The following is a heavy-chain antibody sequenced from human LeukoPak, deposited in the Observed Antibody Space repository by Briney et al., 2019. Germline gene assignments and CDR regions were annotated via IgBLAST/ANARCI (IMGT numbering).Heavy chain of an antibody. Sequence: GGSLRLSCAASRFTFSSYWMHWVRQAPGKGLVWVSRINSDGSSTSYADSVKGRFTISRDNAKNTLYLQMNSLRAEGTAVYYCARVEFGELSPYFDYWGQGTLVTVSS. CDR2: INSDGSST. CDR3: ARVEFGELSPYFDY. V-gene: IGHV3-74*01. D-gene: IGHD3-10*01. CDR1: RFTFSSYW. J-gene: IGHJ4*02.